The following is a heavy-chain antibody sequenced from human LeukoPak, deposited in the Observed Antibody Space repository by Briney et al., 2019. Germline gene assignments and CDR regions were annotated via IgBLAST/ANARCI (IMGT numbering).Heavy chain of an antibody. J-gene: IGHJ6*03. D-gene: IGHD6-19*01. Sequence: SETLSLTCAVYGGSFSNYYWNWIRQPPGKGLEWIGEINHSGSTNYNPSLKSRVTISVDTSKDQFSLKLSSVTAADTAVYYCARLKYSSGWGGYYYYYMDVWGKGTTVTISS. CDR3: ARLKYSSGWGGYYYYYMDV. CDR2: INHSGST. V-gene: IGHV4-34*01. CDR1: GGSFSNYY.